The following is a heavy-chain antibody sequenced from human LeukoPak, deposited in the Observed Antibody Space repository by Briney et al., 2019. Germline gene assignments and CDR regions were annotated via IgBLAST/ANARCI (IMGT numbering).Heavy chain of an antibody. CDR3: AKFQANYYDSSGYGCFDY. Sequence: GGSLRLSCAASGFTFSSYAMSWVRQAPGKGLEWVSAISGTGGSTCYADSVKGRLTVSRDNSRNMLYLEMNSLRAEDTAVYYCAKFQANYYDSSGYGCFDYWGQGVLVTVSS. V-gene: IGHV3-23*01. CDR1: GFTFSSYA. D-gene: IGHD3-22*01. J-gene: IGHJ4*02. CDR2: ISGTGGST.